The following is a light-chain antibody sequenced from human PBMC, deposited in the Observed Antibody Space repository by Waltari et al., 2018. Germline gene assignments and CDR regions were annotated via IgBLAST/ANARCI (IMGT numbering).Light chain of an antibody. V-gene: IGKV3-11*01. Sequence: EIVLTQSPATLSLSPGERATLPCRASQSINTYLAWYQQKPGQAPRLLIYDAANRATGIPARFSGSGSGTDFTLIISSLEPEDFAVYYCQQRSNWPPITFGQGTRLEMK. CDR2: DAA. J-gene: IGKJ5*01. CDR1: QSINTY. CDR3: QQRSNWPPIT.